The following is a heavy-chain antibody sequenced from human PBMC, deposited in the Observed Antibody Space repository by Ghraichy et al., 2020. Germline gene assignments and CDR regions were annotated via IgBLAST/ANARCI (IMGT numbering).Heavy chain of an antibody. V-gene: IGHV4-34*01. CDR3: ARIGAVAGRYYFDY. D-gene: IGHD6-19*01. CDR2: INHSGST. J-gene: IGHJ4*02. CDR1: GGSFSGYY. Sequence: SETLSLTCAVYGGSFSGYYWSWIRQPPGKGLEWIGEINHSGSTNYNPSLKSRVTISVDTSKNQFSLKLSSVTAADTAVYYCARIGAVAGRYYFDYWGQGTLVTVSS.